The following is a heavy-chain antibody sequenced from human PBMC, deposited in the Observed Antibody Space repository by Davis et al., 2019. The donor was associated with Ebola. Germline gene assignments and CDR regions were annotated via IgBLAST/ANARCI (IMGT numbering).Heavy chain of an antibody. D-gene: IGHD4-11*01. J-gene: IGHJ4*02. CDR2: IIPIFGTA. CDR1: GGTFSSYA. V-gene: IGHV1-69*06. CDR3: TTTTTASDY. Sequence: SVKVSCKASGGTFSSYAISWVRQAPGQGLEWMGGIIPIFGTANYAQKFQGRVTITADKSTSTAHMELSSLKTEDTAVYYCTTTTTASDYWGQGTLVTVSS.